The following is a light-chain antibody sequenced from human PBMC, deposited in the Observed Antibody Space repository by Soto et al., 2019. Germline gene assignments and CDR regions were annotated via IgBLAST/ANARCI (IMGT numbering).Light chain of an antibody. V-gene: IGLV2-23*02. CDR3: CSYAGSSTYV. CDR1: SNDVWSYNL. CDR2: EVS. J-gene: IGLJ1*01. Sequence: QSVLTQPASVSGSPGQSITISCTGTSNDVWSYNLVSWYQQHPGKAPKLMIYEVSKRPSGASNRFSGSKSGNTASLTISGLQAEDEADYYCCSYAGSSTYVFGTGTKVTVL.